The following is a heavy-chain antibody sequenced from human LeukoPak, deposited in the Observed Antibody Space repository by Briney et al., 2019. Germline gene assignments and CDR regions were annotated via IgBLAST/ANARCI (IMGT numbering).Heavy chain of an antibody. D-gene: IGHD1-26*01. Sequence: TGGSLRLSCAASGFTFSYYWMSWVRQAPGKGLEWVANIKQDGSERFYVDSVKGRFTTSRDNAKNSLLLEMNSLRAEDTAVYYCARDSGFQYYSGMDVWGQGTTVTVSS. CDR1: GFTFSYYW. V-gene: IGHV3-7*01. CDR3: ARDSGFQYYSGMDV. CDR2: IKQDGSER. J-gene: IGHJ6*02.